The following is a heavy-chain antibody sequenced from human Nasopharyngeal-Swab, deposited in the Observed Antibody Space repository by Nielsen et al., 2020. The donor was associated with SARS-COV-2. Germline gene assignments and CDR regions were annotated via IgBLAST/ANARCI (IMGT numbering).Heavy chain of an antibody. CDR1: GFAFSRHG. CDR3: AKGVGYGDTGCFDE. Sequence: GESLKISCAASGFAFSRHGMSWVRQAPGKGLEWVSGISGSGGNTYYADSVKGRFTISRDNSMETLYLQMNSLRVEDTAVYYCAKGVGYGDTGCFDEWGQGTLVTASS. V-gene: IGHV3-23*01. J-gene: IGHJ4*02. CDR2: ISGSGGNT. D-gene: IGHD4-17*01.